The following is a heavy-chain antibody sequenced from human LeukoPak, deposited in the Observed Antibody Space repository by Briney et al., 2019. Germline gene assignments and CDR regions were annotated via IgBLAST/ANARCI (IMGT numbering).Heavy chain of an antibody. CDR3: ANFYGDYGGSFDY. CDR1: GFTFSSYS. D-gene: IGHD4-17*01. Sequence: GGSLRLSCAASGFTFSSYSMNWVRQAPGKGLEWVSSISSSSSYIYYADSVKGRFTISRDNAKNSLYLQMNSLRAEDTAVYYCANFYGDYGGSFDYWGQGTLVTVSS. V-gene: IGHV3-21*04. CDR2: ISSSSSYI. J-gene: IGHJ4*02.